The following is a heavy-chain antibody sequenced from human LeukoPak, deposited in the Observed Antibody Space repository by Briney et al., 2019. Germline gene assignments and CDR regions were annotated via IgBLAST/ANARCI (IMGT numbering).Heavy chain of an antibody. CDR2: INPDGSYK. V-gene: IGHV3-7*05. CDR1: GFTFSHYW. CDR3: AAWGDGGND. D-gene: IGHD1-1*01. J-gene: IGHJ4*02. Sequence: PGGSLRLSCAASGFTFSHYWMNWIRQAPGIGLEWVANINPDGSYKRYVDSAKDRFVVSRDYAKNSLYLQMSGLRVEDTAVYYCAAWGDGGNDWGQGTLVTVSS.